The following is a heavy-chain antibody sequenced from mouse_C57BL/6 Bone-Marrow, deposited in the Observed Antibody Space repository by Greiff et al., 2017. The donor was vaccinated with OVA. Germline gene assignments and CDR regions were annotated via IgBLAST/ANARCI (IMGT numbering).Heavy chain of an antibody. CDR2: ISDGGSYT. Sequence: EVKLMESGGGLVKPGGSLKLSCAASGFTFSSYAMSWVRQTPEKRLEWVATISDGGSYTYYPDNVKGRFTISRDNAKNNLYLQMSHLKSEDTAMYYCARDRHWSQGTLVTVSA. V-gene: IGHV5-4*01. CDR1: GFTFSSYA. CDR3: ARDRH. J-gene: IGHJ3*01.